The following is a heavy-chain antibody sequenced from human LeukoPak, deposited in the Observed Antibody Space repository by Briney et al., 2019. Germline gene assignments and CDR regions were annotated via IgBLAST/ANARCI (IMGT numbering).Heavy chain of an antibody. CDR1: GGTFSSYA. D-gene: IGHD5-18*01. Sequence: VKVSCRASGGTFSSYAISWVRQAPGQGLEWMGGIIPIFGTANYAQKFQGRVTITADESTSTAYMELSSLRSEDTAVYYCTGYSLDYYFDYWGQGTLVTVSS. V-gene: IGHV1-69*13. CDR2: IIPIFGTA. CDR3: TGYSLDYYFDY. J-gene: IGHJ4*02.